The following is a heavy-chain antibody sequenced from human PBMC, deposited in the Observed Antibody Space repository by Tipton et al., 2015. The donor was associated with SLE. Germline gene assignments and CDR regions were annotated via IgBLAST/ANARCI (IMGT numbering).Heavy chain of an antibody. J-gene: IGHJ6*02. Sequence: SLRLSCAASGFTFDDYAMHWVRQAPGKGLEWVSGISWNSGSIGYADSVKGRFTISRDNAKNSLYLQMNSLRTEDTALYYCAKDMGANRYCDCYGMDVGGQGATVTVSS. CDR1: GFTFDDYA. CDR3: AKDMGANRYCDCYGMDV. CDR2: ISWNSGSI. D-gene: IGHD1-14*01. V-gene: IGHV3-9*01.